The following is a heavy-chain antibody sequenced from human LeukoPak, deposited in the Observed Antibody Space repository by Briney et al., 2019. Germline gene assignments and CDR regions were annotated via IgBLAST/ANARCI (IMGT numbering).Heavy chain of an antibody. Sequence: GASVKVSCKASGYTFTGYYMHWVRQAHGQGLEWMGWINPNSGGTNYAQKFQGRVTMTRDTSISTAYMELSRLRSDDTAVYYCAGLIDCSGGSCYTELPLDVWGKGTTVTVSS. V-gene: IGHV1-2*02. J-gene: IGHJ6*04. CDR2: INPNSGGT. CDR3: AGLIDCSGGSCYTELPLDV. CDR1: GYTFTGYY. D-gene: IGHD2-15*01.